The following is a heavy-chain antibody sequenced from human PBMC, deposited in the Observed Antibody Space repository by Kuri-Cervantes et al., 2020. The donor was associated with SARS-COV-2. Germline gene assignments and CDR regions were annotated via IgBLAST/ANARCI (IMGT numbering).Heavy chain of an antibody. CDR1: GYTFTSYG. J-gene: IGHJ4*02. Sequence: ASVKVSCKASGYTFTSYGISWVRQAPGQGLEWMGWISAYNGNTNYAQKLQGRVTMTTDTSTSTAYIELRSLRSDDTAVYYCAREAWFGELLGLFDYWGQGTLVTVSS. CDR3: AREAWFGELLGLFDY. CDR2: ISAYNGNT. D-gene: IGHD3-10*01. V-gene: IGHV1-18*01.